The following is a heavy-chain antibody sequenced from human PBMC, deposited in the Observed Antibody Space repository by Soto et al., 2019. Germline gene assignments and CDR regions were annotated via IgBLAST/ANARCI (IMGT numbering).Heavy chain of an antibody. CDR2: MNPNSGNT. V-gene: IGHV1-8*01. CDR3: ARERNWFDP. CDR1: GYTFTSYD. J-gene: IGHJ5*02. Sequence: ASVKVSCKASGYTFTSYDINWVRQATGQGLGWMGWMNPNSGNTAYAQKFQGRVTMTRNTSISTAYMELSSLRSEDTAVYYCARERNWFDPWGQGTLVTVSS.